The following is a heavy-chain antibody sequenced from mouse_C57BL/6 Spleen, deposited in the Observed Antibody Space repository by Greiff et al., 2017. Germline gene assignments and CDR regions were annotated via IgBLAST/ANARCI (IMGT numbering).Heavy chain of an antibody. J-gene: IGHJ2*01. Sequence: VQLQQSGPVLVKPGASVKMSCKASGYTFTDYYMNWVKQSHGKSLEWIGVINPYNGGTSYNQKFKGKATLTVDKSSSTAYMELNSLTSEDSAVYYCARDYGSSPGYFDYWGQGTTLTVSS. D-gene: IGHD1-1*01. CDR1: GYTFTDYY. CDR3: ARDYGSSPGYFDY. CDR2: INPYNGGT. V-gene: IGHV1-19*01.